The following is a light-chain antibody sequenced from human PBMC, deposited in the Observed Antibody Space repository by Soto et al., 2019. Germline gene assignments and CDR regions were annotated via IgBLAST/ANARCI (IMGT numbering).Light chain of an antibody. J-gene: IGKJ1*01. CDR3: QRYYGAHKA. V-gene: IGKV1-27*01. Sequence: DFQMTQSPSSLSASVGDRVTITCRASRGINNNLAWYQQKPGKVPQLLIYAASTLQTGVPSRFSGSGYGADFTLTITSLQPDDVAAYYYQRYYGAHKAFGQGTKVEIK. CDR2: AAS. CDR1: RGINNN.